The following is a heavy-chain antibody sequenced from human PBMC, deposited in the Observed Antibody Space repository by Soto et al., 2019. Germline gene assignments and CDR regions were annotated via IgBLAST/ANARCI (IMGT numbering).Heavy chain of an antibody. CDR1: GYTFASYA. V-gene: IGHV1-18*01. CDR3: ARDPPPPDY. J-gene: IGHJ4*02. Sequence: QVQLVQSGAEVKKPGASVKVSCKASGYTFASYAISWMRQAPGQGLEWMGWISAYNGNTNYAQKLQGRVTMTTDTPTSTAYMELRSRRSDDTAVYYCARDPPPPDYWGQGTLVPVSS. CDR2: ISAYNGNT.